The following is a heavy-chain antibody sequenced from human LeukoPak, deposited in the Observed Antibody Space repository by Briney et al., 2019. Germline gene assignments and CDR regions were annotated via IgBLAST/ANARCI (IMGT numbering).Heavy chain of an antibody. J-gene: IGHJ4*02. CDR1: RFSFSNYG. V-gene: IGHV3-30*18. CDR3: ANYMQRSPFDY. Sequence: GGSLRLSCAASRFSFSNYGIHWVRQAPGKGLEWVAVMSYDGSSKYYADSVKGRFTISRDNSKNTLYLQMNSLRAEDTAVYYCANYMQRSPFDYWGQGTLVTVSS. CDR2: MSYDGSSK. D-gene: IGHD6-25*01.